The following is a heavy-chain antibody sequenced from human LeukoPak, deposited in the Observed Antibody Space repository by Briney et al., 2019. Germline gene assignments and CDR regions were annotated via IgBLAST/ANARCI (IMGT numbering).Heavy chain of an antibody. V-gene: IGHV3-33*01. Sequence: PGRSLRLSCAASGFTFSTYGMHWVRQEPGKGLEWVAVIWYDGSIKYYADSVKGRFTISRDNSKNTSNLQMNSLRVEDTAVYYCARAVGPFDFWGQGTIVIVSS. CDR3: ARAVGPFDF. CDR2: IWYDGSIK. CDR1: GFTFSTYG. J-gene: IGHJ3*01.